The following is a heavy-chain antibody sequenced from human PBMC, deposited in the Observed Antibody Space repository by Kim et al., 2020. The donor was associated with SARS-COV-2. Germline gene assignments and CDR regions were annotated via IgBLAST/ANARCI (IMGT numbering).Heavy chain of an antibody. CDR1: GFTFSNYD. D-gene: IGHD3-10*01. J-gene: IGHJ5*02. CDR2: ISTSSSTI. V-gene: IGHV3-48*02. Sequence: GGSLRLSCAASGFTFSNYDMNWVRQAPGKGLEWVSYISTSSSTINYADSVKGRFTISRDNARNSLYLQMNSLRDEDTAAYYCAREVGTVIRGVSSRWFDPWGQGTLVTVSS. CDR3: AREVGTVIRGVSSRWFDP.